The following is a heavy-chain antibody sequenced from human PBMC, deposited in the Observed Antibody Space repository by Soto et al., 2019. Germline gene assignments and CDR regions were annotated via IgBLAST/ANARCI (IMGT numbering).Heavy chain of an antibody. J-gene: IGHJ6*02. D-gene: IGHD6-25*01. CDR1: GGSISNDSYY. Sequence: PSEALSLTYNVSGGSISNDSYYWGWIRQSPEKGLEWIASISYSGSTYYNPTLKSRLIISVDTSKSQFSLKLSSVTAADTAVYYCARVSGRDGYYGMDVWGQGTTVT. V-gene: IGHV4-39*01. CDR3: ARVSGRDGYYGMDV. CDR2: ISYSGST.